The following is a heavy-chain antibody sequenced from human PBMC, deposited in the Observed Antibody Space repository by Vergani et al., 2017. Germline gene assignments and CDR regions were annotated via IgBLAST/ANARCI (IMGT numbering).Heavy chain of an antibody. CDR1: GYTFTSYD. CDR2: IIPIFGTA. D-gene: IGHD3-10*01. J-gene: IGHJ6*02. CDR3: ARAATQVYGSVSYSYYYGMDV. Sequence: QVQLVQSGAEVKKPGASVKVSCKASGYTFTSYDINWVRQAPGHGLEWMGGIIPIFGTANYAQKFQGRVTITADESTSTAYMELSSLRSEDTAVYYCARAATQVYGSVSYSYYYGMDVWGQGTTVTVSS. V-gene: IGHV1-69*01.